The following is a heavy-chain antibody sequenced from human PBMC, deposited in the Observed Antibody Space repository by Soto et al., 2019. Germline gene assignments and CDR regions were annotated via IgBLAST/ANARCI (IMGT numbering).Heavy chain of an antibody. D-gene: IGHD3-10*01. V-gene: IGHV4-39*01. CDR3: ASQSITMVRGVIVVWFDP. CDR2: IYYSGST. CDR1: GVSISSSSYY. J-gene: IGHJ5*02. Sequence: ECLSLACAVSGVSISSSSYYGGWIRQPPGKGLEWIGSIYYSGSTYYNPSLKSRVTISVDTSKNQFSLKLSSVTAADTAVYYCASQSITMVRGVIVVWFDPWGQGTLVTVSS.